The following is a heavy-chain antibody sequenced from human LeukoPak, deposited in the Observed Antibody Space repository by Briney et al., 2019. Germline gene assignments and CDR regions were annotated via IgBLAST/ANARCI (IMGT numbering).Heavy chain of an antibody. CDR2: IRQDGSEK. D-gene: IGHD6-13*01. CDR3: ARVGTAAGLYFDL. Sequence: QPGGSLRLSCAVSGFTFTDYWMNWVRQAPGKGLEWVASIRQDGSEKTYVDSVKGRFTISRDNTKNSLSLQVNSLRVEDTAVYYCARVGTAAGLYFDLWGQGTLVTVSS. CDR1: GFTFTDYW. J-gene: IGHJ4*01. V-gene: IGHV3-7*04.